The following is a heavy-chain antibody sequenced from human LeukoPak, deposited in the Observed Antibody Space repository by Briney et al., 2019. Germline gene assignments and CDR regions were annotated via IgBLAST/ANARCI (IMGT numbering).Heavy chain of an antibody. V-gene: IGHV3-7*01. CDR2: LHADGNEK. Sequence: PGGSLRLSCAAYGFSLSGYWMSWVRQAPGKGLEWVARLHADGNEKNFVHSVKGRFTVSRDNAKYSLYQQMNSLRAEDTAVYYCVRDPGITGTSYWGQGTLVTVSS. CDR3: VRDPGITGTSY. CDR1: GFSLSGYW. J-gene: IGHJ4*02. D-gene: IGHD1-20*01.